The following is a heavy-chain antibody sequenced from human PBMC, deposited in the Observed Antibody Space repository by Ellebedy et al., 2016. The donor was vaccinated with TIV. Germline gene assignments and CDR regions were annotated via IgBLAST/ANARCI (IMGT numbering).Heavy chain of an antibody. D-gene: IGHD3-16*01. CDR2: INFGDGNT. J-gene: IGHJ4*02. CDR3: ATENPYLWDTQRPLDF. V-gene: IGHV1-3*01. Sequence: ASVKVSCKASGYTLTTYALHWVRQAPGQRLEWMGWINFGDGNTRTSQKFQGRVTITRDTSARTSYMELSSLTSEDTAVYYCATENPYLWDTQRPLDFWGQGTLVTVSS. CDR1: GYTLTTYA.